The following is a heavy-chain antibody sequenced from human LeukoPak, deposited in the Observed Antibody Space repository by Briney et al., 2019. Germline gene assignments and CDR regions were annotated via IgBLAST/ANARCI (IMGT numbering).Heavy chain of an antibody. CDR1: GFTFSDYY. Sequence: GGPLRLSCAASGFTFSDYYMSWIRQAPGKGLEWVSYISSSGSTIYYADSVKGRFTISRDNAKNSLYLQMNSLRAEDTAVYYCARHGTYYYDSSGYYPYWGQGTLVTVSS. V-gene: IGHV3-11*01. D-gene: IGHD3-22*01. J-gene: IGHJ4*02. CDR3: ARHGTYYYDSSGYYPY. CDR2: ISSSGSTI.